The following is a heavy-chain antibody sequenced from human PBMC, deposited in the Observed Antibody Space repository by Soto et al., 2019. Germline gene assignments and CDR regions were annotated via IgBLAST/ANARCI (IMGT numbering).Heavy chain of an antibody. D-gene: IGHD2-15*01. CDR3: ARENGRGSGHYYYYGMDV. J-gene: IGHJ6*02. CDR1: GFTFSSYA. Sequence: GGSLRLSCAASGFTFSSYAMHWVRQAPGKGLEWVAVISYDGSNKYYADSVKGRFTISRDNSKNTLYLQMNSLRAEDTAVYYCARENGRGSGHYYYYGMDVWGQGTTVTVSS. CDR2: ISYDGSNK. V-gene: IGHV3-30-3*01.